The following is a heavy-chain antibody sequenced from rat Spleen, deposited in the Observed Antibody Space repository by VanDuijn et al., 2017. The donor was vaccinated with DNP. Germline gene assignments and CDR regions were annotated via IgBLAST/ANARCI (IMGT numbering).Heavy chain of an antibody. J-gene: IGHJ2*01. CDR2: ISSRTGSA. CDR1: GFTFSNYG. CDR3: TTLMYATDYYYFYY. V-gene: IGHV5-27*01. D-gene: IGHD1-6*01. Sequence: EVQLVESGGGLVQPGRSLKLSCAASGFTFSNYGMAWVRQAPKEGLEWVASISSRTGSANYRDSVKGRFTISRDNAKSTLYLQMDSLRSEDTATYYCTTLMYATDYYYFYYWGQGVMVTVSS.